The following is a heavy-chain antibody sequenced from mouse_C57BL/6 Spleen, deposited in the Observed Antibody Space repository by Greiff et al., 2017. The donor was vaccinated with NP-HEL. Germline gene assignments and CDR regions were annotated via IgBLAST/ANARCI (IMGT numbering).Heavy chain of an antibody. J-gene: IGHJ2*01. CDR2: IDPSDSET. CDR1: GYTFTSYW. CDR3: ARYYGNWGFFDY. Sequence: QVQLQQPGAELVRPGSSVKLSCKASGYTFTSYWMHWVKQRPIQGLEWIGNIDPSDSETHSNQKFKDKATLTVDKSSSTAYMQLSSLTSEDSAVYYCARYYGNWGFFDYWGQGTTLTVSS. V-gene: IGHV1-52*01. D-gene: IGHD2-1*01.